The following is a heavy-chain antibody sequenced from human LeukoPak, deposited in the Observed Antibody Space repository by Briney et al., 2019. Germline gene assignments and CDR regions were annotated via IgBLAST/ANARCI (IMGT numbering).Heavy chain of an antibody. CDR2: IYYSGYT. Sequence: SETLTPTCTVSGGSISSSSYYWGWIRQPPGKGLEWIGNIYYSGYTYYNPSLKSRVTISVDTSKNQFSLKLSSVTAADTAVYYCARNSEWELLVRWFVPWGQGTLVTVSS. J-gene: IGHJ5*02. V-gene: IGHV4-39*01. D-gene: IGHD1-26*01. CDR3: ARNSEWELLVRWFVP. CDR1: GGSISSSSYY.